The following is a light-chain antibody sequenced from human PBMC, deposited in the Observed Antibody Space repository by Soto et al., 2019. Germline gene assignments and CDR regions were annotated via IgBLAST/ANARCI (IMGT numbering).Light chain of an antibody. J-gene: IGKJ4*01. CDR3: LQYDYLPLA. Sequence: DIRMTQSPSSLSASVGDRVTITCQASQDISKYLNWYQQKPGRAPKLLIYDASNLEPGVPSRFSGSGSGTHFTFTISGLQTADFATYYCLQYDYLPLAFGGGTKVDMK. V-gene: IGKV1-33*01. CDR2: DAS. CDR1: QDISKY.